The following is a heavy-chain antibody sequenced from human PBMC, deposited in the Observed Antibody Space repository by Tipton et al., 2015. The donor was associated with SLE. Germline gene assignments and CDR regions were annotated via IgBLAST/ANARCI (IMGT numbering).Heavy chain of an antibody. D-gene: IGHD2-2*01. Sequence: GSLRLSCAASGFPFSDYFIMWIRQTPGKGLDWVSYITSTGRYLHYEDSVKGRFSISRDNAKNPVFLQMHSLRAEDTAVYYCARLTSSFSFDYWGQGTPVTVSS. CDR2: ITSTGRYL. V-gene: IGHV3-11*01. CDR3: ARLTSSFSFDY. J-gene: IGHJ4*02. CDR1: GFPFSDYF.